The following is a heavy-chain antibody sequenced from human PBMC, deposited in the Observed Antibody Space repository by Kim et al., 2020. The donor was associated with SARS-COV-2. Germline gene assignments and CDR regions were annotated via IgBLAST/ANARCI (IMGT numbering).Heavy chain of an antibody. J-gene: IGHJ4*02. CDR2: ISYDGSNK. CDR1: GFTFSSYG. CDR3: ARDGVVGYSYGPHLVDY. D-gene: IGHD5-18*01. Sequence: GGSLRLSCAASGFTFSSYGMHWVRQAPGKGLEWVAVISYDGSNKYYADSVKGRFTISRDNSKNTLYLQMNSLRAEDTAVYYCARDGVVGYSYGPHLVDYWGQGTLVTVSS. V-gene: IGHV3-33*05.